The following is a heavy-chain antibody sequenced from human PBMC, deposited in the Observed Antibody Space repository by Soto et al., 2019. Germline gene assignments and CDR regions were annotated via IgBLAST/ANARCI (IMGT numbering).Heavy chain of an antibody. Sequence: PGGSLRLSCAASGFTFSSYSMNWVRQAPGKGLEWVSSISSSSSYIYYADSVKGRFTISRDNAKNSLYLQMNSLRAEDTAVYYCARDPEAVVMERNDAFDIWGQGTMVTVS. J-gene: IGHJ3*02. CDR2: ISSSSSYI. CDR1: GFTFSSYS. D-gene: IGHD2-15*01. V-gene: IGHV3-21*01. CDR3: ARDPEAVVMERNDAFDI.